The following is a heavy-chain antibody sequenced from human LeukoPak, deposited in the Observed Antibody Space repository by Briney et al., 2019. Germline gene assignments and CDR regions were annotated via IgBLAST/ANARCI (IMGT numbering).Heavy chain of an antibody. CDR2: ISYNGNTK. D-gene: IGHD7-27*01. Sequence: GTSLRLSCVASGFTFTHYGFHWVRQAPGKALEWVSFISYNGNTKYGDSVKGRFTISRDNSKNTLYLQMNSPRAEDTAAYYCAKDGNWARFENWGQGTPVTVSS. V-gene: IGHV3-30*18. CDR1: GFTFTHYG. CDR3: AKDGNWARFEN. J-gene: IGHJ4*02.